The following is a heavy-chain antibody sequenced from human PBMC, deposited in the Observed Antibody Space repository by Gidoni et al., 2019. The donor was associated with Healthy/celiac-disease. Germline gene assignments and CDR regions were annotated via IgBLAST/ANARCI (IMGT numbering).Heavy chain of an antibody. J-gene: IGHJ4*02. Sequence: QITLKESAPTLVNPTQTLKLTCTFSGFSLSTSGVGVGWLRQPPGKALEVLELIYWDDDNRYSPSLKSRLTITKETSKKQGVLTMTNMDPVDTATYYCAQARSNWNQMYYFDYWGQGTLVTVSS. CDR1: GFSLSTSGVG. CDR2: IYWDDDN. CDR3: AQARSNWNQMYYFDY. D-gene: IGHD1-1*01. V-gene: IGHV2-5*02.